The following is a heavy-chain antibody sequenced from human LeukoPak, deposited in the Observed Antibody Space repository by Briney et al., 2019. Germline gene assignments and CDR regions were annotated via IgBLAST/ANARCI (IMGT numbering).Heavy chain of an antibody. Sequence: PSETLSLTCTVSGGSISSYYWSWIRQPPGKGLEWIGYIYTSGSTNYNPSLKSRVTISVDTSKNQFSLKLSSVTAADTAVYYCAREEPGSVAAFDYWGQGTLVTVSS. D-gene: IGHD6-19*01. CDR1: GGSISSYY. CDR2: IYTSGST. V-gene: IGHV4-59*01. CDR3: AREEPGSVAAFDY. J-gene: IGHJ4*02.